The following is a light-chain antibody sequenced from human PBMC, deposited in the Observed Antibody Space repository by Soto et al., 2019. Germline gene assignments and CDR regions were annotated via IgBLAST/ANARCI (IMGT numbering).Light chain of an antibody. CDR1: QDVSND. CDR3: QQSYTTPPT. Sequence: DIQMTQSPPSLSASVGDRVTITCRASQDVSNDLGWFQQKPGKAPKRLIFGASNLESGVPSRFSGTGSGTEFILTITNLQPEDFASYYCQQSYTTPPTFGPGTKVDI. V-gene: IGKV1-17*02. J-gene: IGKJ3*01. CDR2: GAS.